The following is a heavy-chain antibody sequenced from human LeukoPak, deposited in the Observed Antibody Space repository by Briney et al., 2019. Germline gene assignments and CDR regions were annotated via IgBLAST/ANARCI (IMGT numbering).Heavy chain of an antibody. Sequence: GGTLRLSCAASGFDFRSYSMNWVRQAPGKGLEWVSYISSLSGTIDYADSVKGRFIISRDNAQNSLFLQVNSLRAEDTAVYYCARGRTAYDRSGWGAFDIWGQGTMVTVSS. CDR2: ISSLSGTI. J-gene: IGHJ3*02. V-gene: IGHV3-48*01. CDR3: ARGRTAYDRSGWGAFDI. CDR1: GFDFRSYS. D-gene: IGHD3-22*01.